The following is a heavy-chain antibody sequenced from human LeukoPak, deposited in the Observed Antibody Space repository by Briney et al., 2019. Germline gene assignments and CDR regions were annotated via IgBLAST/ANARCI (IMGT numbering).Heavy chain of an antibody. D-gene: IGHD1-26*01. J-gene: IGHJ4*02. CDR2: INPNSGGT. CDR3: AREHQWASDY. V-gene: IGHV1-2*02. Sequence: EASVKVSCKASGYTFTGYYMHWVRQAPGQGLEWMGWINPNSGGTNYAQKFQGRVTMTSDTSIRTVYMEVRSLTSDDTAVYCAREHQWASDYWGQGTLVTVSS. CDR1: GYTFTGYY.